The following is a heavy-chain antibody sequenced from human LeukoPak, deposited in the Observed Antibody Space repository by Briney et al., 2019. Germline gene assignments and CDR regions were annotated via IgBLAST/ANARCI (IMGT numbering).Heavy chain of an antibody. Sequence: PSETLSLTCTVSGNSFGDYYWSWIRQPAGKGLEWIGRIYTSGSTTYNPSLKSRVTMSVDTSKSQFSLNLMSVTAADTAVYYCTRDTGTTEEVKFDPWGQGTLVTVSS. CDR2: IYTSGST. CDR1: GNSFGDYY. V-gene: IGHV4-4*07. D-gene: IGHD4-17*01. CDR3: TRDTGTTEEVKFDP. J-gene: IGHJ5*02.